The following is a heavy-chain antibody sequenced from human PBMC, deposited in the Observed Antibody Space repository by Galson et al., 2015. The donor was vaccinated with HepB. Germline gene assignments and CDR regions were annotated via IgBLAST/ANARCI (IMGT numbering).Heavy chain of an antibody. V-gene: IGHV2-26*01. CDR3: ALYYDILTGYYSFDY. CDR2: IFSNDEK. J-gene: IGHJ4*02. D-gene: IGHD3-9*01. CDR1: VFSLSNARMG. Sequence: PALVKPTQTLTLTCTVSVFSLSNARMGVSWIRQPPGKALEWLAHIFSNDEKSYSTSLKSRLTISKDTSKSQVVLTMTNMDPVDTATYYCALYYDILTGYYSFDYWGQGTLVTVSS.